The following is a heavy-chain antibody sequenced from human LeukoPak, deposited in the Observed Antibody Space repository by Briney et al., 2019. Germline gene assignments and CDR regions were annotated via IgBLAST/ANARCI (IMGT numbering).Heavy chain of an antibody. J-gene: IGHJ4*02. CDR1: GFTLTNYA. D-gene: IGHD1-1*01. Sequence: GGSLRLSCAASGFTLTNYATHWVRQPAGEGLEWVSALGTAGDTFYPGSVKGRFSISRDNAKKSLFLQMNSLRVEDTAIYYCARQSTPHGNFDYWGQGTLVTVSS. V-gene: IGHV3-13*01. CDR3: ARQSTPHGNFDY. CDR2: LGTAGDT.